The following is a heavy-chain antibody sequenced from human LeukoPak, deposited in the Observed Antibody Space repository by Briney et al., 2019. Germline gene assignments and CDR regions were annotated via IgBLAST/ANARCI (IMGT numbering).Heavy chain of an antibody. CDR2: FDPEDGET. CDR3: ATDIRWLQGAFDI. J-gene: IGHJ3*02. Sequence: ASVKVSCKVSGYTLTELSMHWVRQAPGKGLEWMGGFDPEDGETIYAQKFQGRVTMTEDTSTDTAYMELSSLRPEDTAVYYCATDIRWLQGAFDIWGQGIMVTVSS. CDR1: GYTLTELS. D-gene: IGHD5-24*01. V-gene: IGHV1-24*01.